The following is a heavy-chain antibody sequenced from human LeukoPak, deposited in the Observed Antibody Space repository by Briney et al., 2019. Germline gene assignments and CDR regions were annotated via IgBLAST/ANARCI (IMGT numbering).Heavy chain of an antibody. J-gene: IGHJ3*02. V-gene: IGHV3-21*01. CDR3: ARDVGSSWPHDAFDI. Sequence: GGSLRLSCAASGFTFSSYSVNWVRQAPGKGLEWVSSISSGSSYIYYADSVKGRFTISRDNAKNSLYLQMNSLRAEDTAVYYCARDVGSSWPHDAFDIWGQGTMVTVSS. D-gene: IGHD6-13*01. CDR2: ISSGSSYI. CDR1: GFTFSSYS.